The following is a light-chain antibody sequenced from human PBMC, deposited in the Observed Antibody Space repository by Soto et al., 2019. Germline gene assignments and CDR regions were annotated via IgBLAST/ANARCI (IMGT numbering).Light chain of an antibody. V-gene: IGKV3-20*01. CDR1: QSVSSTS. CDR2: GVS. CDR3: QQYDSSVWT. J-gene: IGKJ1*01. Sequence: EIVLTQSPGTLSLSPGERATLSCRASQSVSSTSLAWYQQKPGQAPRLLMYGVSSRATGIPDRFSGSGSGTDFTLTIKRLEPEDFAVYFCQQYDSSVWTFGQGTKVEIK.